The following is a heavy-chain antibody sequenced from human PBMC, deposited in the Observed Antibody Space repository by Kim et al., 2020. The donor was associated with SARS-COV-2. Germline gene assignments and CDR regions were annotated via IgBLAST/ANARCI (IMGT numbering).Heavy chain of an antibody. CDR3: VRQDDSGWYGNWFDP. J-gene: IGHJ5*02. D-gene: IGHD6-19*01. Sequence: GGSLRLSCVVSGFPVDGNYMSWFGQVPGRAWEGAGLIYRGGGTQLADSVKGRCAISRDASKNTLYLQMNSLRSEDTAIYYCVRQDDSGWYGNWFDPWGQGTQVTVSS. V-gene: IGHV3-66*04. CDR2: IYRGGGT. CDR1: GFPVDGNY.